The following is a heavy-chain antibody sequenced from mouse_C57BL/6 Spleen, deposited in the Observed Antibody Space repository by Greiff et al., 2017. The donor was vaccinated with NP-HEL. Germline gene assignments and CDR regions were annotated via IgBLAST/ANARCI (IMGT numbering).Heavy chain of an antibody. CDR1: GYTFTSYW. J-gene: IGHJ2*01. CDR3: ARDHYGSSYPYYFDY. CDR2: IYPGSGST. Sequence: QVQLQQPGAELVRPGSSVKLSCKASGYTFTSYWMHWVKQRPGQGLEWIGEIYPGSGSTNYNEKFKSKATMTVDTSSSTAYMQLSSLTSEDSAVYYCARDHYGSSYPYYFDYWGQGTTLTVSS. V-gene: IGHV1-55*01. D-gene: IGHD1-1*01.